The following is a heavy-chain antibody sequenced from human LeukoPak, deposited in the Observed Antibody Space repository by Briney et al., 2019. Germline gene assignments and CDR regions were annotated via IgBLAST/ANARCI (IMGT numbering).Heavy chain of an antibody. J-gene: IGHJ6*02. V-gene: IGHV3-66*01. CDR2: IYSGGST. CDR3: ARDEIDGMDV. D-gene: IGHD2-21*01. CDR1: GITFSRSW. Sequence: PGGSLRLSCAASGITFSRSWMSWVRQAPGKGLEWVSVIYSGGSTYYADSVKGRFTISRDNSKNTLYLQMNSLRAEDTAVYYCARDEIDGMDVWGQGTTVTSP.